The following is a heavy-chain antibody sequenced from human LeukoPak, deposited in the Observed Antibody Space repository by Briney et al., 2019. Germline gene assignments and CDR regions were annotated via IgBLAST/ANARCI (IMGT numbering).Heavy chain of an antibody. CDR2: LISSTSYL. CDR3: ARDRQHDY. CDR1: GFSCSTYS. J-gene: IGHJ4*02. V-gene: IGHV3-21*01. Sequence: GGYLCCYSAGSGFSCSTYSMIWVRHAQGKGWVWVSSLISSTSYLYYADSVKGRFTISRDNAKNSLYLQMNSLRAEDTAVYYCARDRQHDYWGQGTLVTVSS.